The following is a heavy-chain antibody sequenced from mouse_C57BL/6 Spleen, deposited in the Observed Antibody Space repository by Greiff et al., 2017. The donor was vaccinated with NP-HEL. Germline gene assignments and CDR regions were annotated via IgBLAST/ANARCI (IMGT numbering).Heavy chain of an antibody. CDR1: GYTFTSYW. Sequence: QVQLKQPGAELVRPGSSVKLSCKASGYTFTSYWMHWVKQRPIQGLEWIGNIDPSDSETHYNQKFKDKATLTVDKSSSTAYMQLSSLTSEDSAVYYCARSRGGNYWYFDVWGTGTTVTVSS. J-gene: IGHJ1*03. V-gene: IGHV1-52*01. CDR2: IDPSDSET. CDR3: ARSRGGNYWYFDV. D-gene: IGHD2-1*01.